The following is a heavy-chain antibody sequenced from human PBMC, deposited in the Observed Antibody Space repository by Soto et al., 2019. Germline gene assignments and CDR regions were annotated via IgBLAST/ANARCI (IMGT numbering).Heavy chain of an antibody. Sequence: EVQLVESGGGLVQPGGSLRLSYVASGFTFTDHWMTWVRQAPGRRPEWVANIKPDGSEKYSMDSVRGRFAIPRDNAKNSLSLLMNSLGPEDTAMFYCVRIRGGGAYDLWGQGTMVTVS. V-gene: IGHV3-7*05. CDR2: IKPDGSEK. CDR3: VRIRGGGAYDL. D-gene: IGHD3-3*01. J-gene: IGHJ3*01. CDR1: GFTFTDHW.